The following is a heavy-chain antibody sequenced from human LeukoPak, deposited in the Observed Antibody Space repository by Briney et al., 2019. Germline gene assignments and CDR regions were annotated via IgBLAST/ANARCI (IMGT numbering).Heavy chain of an antibody. CDR1: GGSFSGYY. J-gene: IGHJ6*03. CDR3: ARGLRYYYYYMDV. V-gene: IGHV4-34*01. D-gene: IGHD5-12*01. Sequence: SETLSLTCAVYGGSFSGYYWSWIRQPPGKGLEWIGEINHSGSTNYNPSLKSRVTISVDTSKNQFSLKLSSVTAADAAVYYCARGLRYYYYYMDVWGKGTTVTVSS. CDR2: INHSGST.